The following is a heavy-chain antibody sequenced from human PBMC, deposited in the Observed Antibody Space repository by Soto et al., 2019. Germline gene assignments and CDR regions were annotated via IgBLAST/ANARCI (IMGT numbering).Heavy chain of an antibody. V-gene: IGHV1-69*13. CDR3: ARLLPTGYSYGFEWFDL. J-gene: IGHJ5*02. Sequence: SVKVSCKASGGTFSSYAISWVRQAPGQGLEWMGGMIPIFGTANYAQKFQGRVTITADESTSTADMELSSLRSEDTAVYYCARLLPTGYSYGFEWFDLWGLGTLGT. CDR2: MIPIFGTA. CDR1: GGTFSSYA. D-gene: IGHD5-18*01.